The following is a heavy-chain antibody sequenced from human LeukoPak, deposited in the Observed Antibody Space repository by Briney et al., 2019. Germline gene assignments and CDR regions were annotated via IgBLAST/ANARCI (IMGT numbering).Heavy chain of an antibody. D-gene: IGHD3-10*01. V-gene: IGHV3-7*01. CDR2: IKQGGSEK. CDR3: ARDKGGMVPFDY. J-gene: IGHJ4*02. CDR1: GFTFSSYG. Sequence: QPGGSLRLSCAASGFTFSSYGMHWVRQAPGKGLEWVANIKQGGSEKNYVDSVKGRFTIARDDAKNSLYLQMNSLRAEDTAVYFCARDKGGMVPFDYWGQGTLVTVSS.